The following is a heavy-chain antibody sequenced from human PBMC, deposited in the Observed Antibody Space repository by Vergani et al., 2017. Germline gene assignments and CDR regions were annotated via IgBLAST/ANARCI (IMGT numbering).Heavy chain of an antibody. CDR2: FDPEDGET. J-gene: IGHJ4*02. V-gene: IGHV1-24*01. CDR1: GYTLTELS. D-gene: IGHD6-13*01. Sequence: QVQLVQSGAEVKKPGASVKVSCKASGYTLTELSMHWVRQAPGKGLEWMGGFDPEDGETIYAQKFQGRVTMTEDTSTDTAYMELSSLRSEDTAVYYCAKDWATSSSWSPVYFDYWGQGTLVTVSS. CDR3: AKDWATSSSWSPVYFDY.